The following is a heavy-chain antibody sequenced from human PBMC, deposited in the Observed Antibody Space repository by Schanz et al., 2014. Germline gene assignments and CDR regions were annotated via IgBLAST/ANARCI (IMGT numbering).Heavy chain of an antibody. CDR3: AKVVASGPTTGPFDP. CDR2: IWSDGSRT. D-gene: IGHD1-26*01. Sequence: VQKVESGLVLVQRGGSLRLSCAASGFIFSNYGMHWVRQAPGKGLVWVAFIWSDGSRTYHAESMKGRFTISRDNSRNTVYLQMDSLRDEDTALYYCAKVVASGPTTGPFDPWGQGTLVTVSS. V-gene: IGHV3-30*02. CDR1: GFIFSNYG. J-gene: IGHJ5*02.